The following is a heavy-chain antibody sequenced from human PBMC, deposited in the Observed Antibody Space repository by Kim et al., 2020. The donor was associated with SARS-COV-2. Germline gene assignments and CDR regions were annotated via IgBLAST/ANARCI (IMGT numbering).Heavy chain of an antibody. Sequence: GGSLRLSCAASGFTFDDYAMHWVRQAPGKGLEWVSAISWNSGSIGYADSVKGRFTISRDNAKNSLYLQLNSLRAEDTALYYCAKDMGYSSSWYGTSISPHMDVWDKGTTVTVSS. J-gene: IGHJ6*03. D-gene: IGHD6-13*01. CDR2: ISWNSGSI. V-gene: IGHV3-9*01. CDR3: AKDMGYSSSWYGTSISPHMDV. CDR1: GFTFDDYA.